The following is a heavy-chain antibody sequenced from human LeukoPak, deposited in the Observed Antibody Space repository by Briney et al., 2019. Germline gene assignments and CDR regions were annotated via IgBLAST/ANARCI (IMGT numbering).Heavy chain of an antibody. J-gene: IGHJ4*02. Sequence: GGSRRLSCEASGFTLSNYFMSWVRQAPGKGLEWVANIAQDGNEKNYVDSGKGRFTISRDNARSSVYLQMNRLRAEDTAIYYCVRVGPDPGPRHYSDYGGQGTLVTVSS. D-gene: IGHD2-21*01. CDR1: GFTLSNYF. V-gene: IGHV3-7*01. CDR3: VRVGPDPGPRHYSDY. CDR2: IAQDGNEK.